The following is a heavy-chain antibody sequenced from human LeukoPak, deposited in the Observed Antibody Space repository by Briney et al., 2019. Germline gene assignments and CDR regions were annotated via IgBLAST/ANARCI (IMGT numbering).Heavy chain of an antibody. J-gene: IGHJ3*02. Sequence: ASVKVSCKASGGTSSSYAISWVRQAPGQGLEWMGGIIPIFGTANYAQKFQGRVTITADESTSTAYMELSSLRSEDTAVYYCARVRFSIGTARGDAFDIWGQGTMVTVSS. CDR3: ARVRFSIGTARGDAFDI. CDR1: GGTSSSYA. CDR2: IIPIFGTA. D-gene: IGHD5-18*01. V-gene: IGHV1-69*01.